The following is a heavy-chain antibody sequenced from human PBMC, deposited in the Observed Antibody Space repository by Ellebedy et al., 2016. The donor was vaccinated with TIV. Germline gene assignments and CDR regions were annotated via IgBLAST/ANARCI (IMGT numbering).Heavy chain of an antibody. V-gene: IGHV4-38-2*02. Sequence: SETLSLTCTVSGYSLSSGYYWGWIRQPPGKGLEWIGSIFHSGSTYYNPSLKSQVTISVDTSKNQFSLRLTSVTAADTAVYYCARDRRYNYYYYMDVWGKGTTVTVSS. CDR2: IFHSGST. J-gene: IGHJ6*03. CDR1: GYSLSSGYY. CDR3: ARDRRYNYYYYMDV.